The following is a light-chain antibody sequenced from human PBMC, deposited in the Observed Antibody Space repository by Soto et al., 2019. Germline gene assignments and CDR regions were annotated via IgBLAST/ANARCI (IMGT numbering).Light chain of an antibody. Sequence: EIVLTQSPATLSLSPGERATLSCRASQSVSSYLAWYQQKPGQAPRLLIYDSSNRATGIPARFSGSGSETDFTLTISSLEPEDFAVYYCQQRSDGPAYTFGQGTKLEIK. CDR2: DSS. V-gene: IGKV3-11*01. CDR3: QQRSDGPAYT. CDR1: QSVSSY. J-gene: IGKJ2*01.